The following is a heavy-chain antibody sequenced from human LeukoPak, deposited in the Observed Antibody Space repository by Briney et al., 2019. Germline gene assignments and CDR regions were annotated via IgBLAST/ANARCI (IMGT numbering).Heavy chain of an antibody. V-gene: IGHV4-34*01. D-gene: IGHD5-18*01. Sequence: SETLSLTCAVYGGSFSGYYWSWIRQPPGKRLEWIGEINHSGSTNYNPSLKSRVTISVDTSKNQFSLKLSSVTAADTAVYYCARGVTGLLFFDYWGQGTLVTVSS. CDR2: INHSGST. CDR3: ARGVTGLLFFDY. CDR1: GGSFSGYY. J-gene: IGHJ4*02.